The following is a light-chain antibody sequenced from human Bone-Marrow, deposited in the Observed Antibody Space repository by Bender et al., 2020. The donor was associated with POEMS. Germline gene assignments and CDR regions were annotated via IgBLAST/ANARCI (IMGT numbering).Light chain of an antibody. CDR1: SSDVGGYNY. Sequence: QSALTQPPSVSGSPGQSVTISCTGTSSDVGGYNYVSWYQHHPGTAPKLMIYDVNTRPSGVPDRFSGSKSGNTASLIISGLQPEDEADYYCSSYTSSSTLYVFGTGTKVTVL. CDR3: SSYTSSSTLYV. J-gene: IGLJ1*01. CDR2: DVN. V-gene: IGLV2-11*01.